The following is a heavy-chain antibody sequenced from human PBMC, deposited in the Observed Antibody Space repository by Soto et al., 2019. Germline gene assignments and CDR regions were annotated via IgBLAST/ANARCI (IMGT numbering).Heavy chain of an antibody. CDR3: ARDHTSNYGMDV. D-gene: IGHD2-2*01. J-gene: IGHJ6*02. CDR2: IYYSGST. V-gene: IGHV4-31*03. CDR1: GGSISSGGYY. Sequence: QVQLQESGPGLVKSSQTLSLTYTVSGGSISSGGYYWSWIRQHPGKGLEWIGYIYYSGSTYYNPSLKSRVTISVDTSKNQFSLKLSSVTAADTAVYYCARDHTSNYGMDVWGQGTTVTVSS.